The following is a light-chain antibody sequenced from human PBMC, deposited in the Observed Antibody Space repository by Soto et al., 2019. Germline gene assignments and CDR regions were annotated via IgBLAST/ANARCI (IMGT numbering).Light chain of an antibody. V-gene: IGLV2-14*01. CDR2: EVS. CDR1: SSDVGGYNY. Sequence: ALTQPASVSGSPGQSITISCTGTSSDVGGYNYVSWYQQHPDKAPKLMIYEVSNRPSGVSNRFSGSKSGNTASLTISGLQAEDEADYYCSSYTSSSTLVFGTGTKVTVL. CDR3: SSYTSSSTLV. J-gene: IGLJ1*01.